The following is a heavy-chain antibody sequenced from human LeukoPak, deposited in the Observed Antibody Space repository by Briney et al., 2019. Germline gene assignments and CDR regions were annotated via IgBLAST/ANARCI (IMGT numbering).Heavy chain of an antibody. D-gene: IGHD6-19*01. CDR1: GDSIYSNKW. CDR2: ISQTGTT. V-gene: IGHV4-4*02. Sequence: SGTLSLTCAVFGDSIYSNKWWSWVRQPPGKGLEWIGEISQTGTTYYDPSLKSRTTISIDRSKNHFSLTLTSATAVDTAVYFCASHMAVAGTRGFDDWGPGTLVTVSS. CDR3: ASHMAVAGTRGFDD. J-gene: IGHJ4*02.